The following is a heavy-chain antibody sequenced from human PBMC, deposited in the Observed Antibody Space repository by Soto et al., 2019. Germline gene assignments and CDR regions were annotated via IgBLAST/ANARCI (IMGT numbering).Heavy chain of an antibody. D-gene: IGHD3-10*01. CDR1: GVTFSRYG. V-gene: IGHV3-30*18. CDR2: ISYDGSNK. J-gene: IGHJ6*02. CDR3: AKDLGSGKPYYYYAMDV. Sequence: GSLGLSCASSGVTFSRYGMHWVRQAPGKGLEWVAVISYDGSNKYYAESVKGRFIISRDKSENTLYLQMNSLRAEDTAVYYCAKDLGSGKPYYYYAMDVWGQGTTVTVSS.